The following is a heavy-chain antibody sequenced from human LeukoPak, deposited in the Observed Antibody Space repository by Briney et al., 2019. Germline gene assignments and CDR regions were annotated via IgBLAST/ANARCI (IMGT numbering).Heavy chain of an antibody. J-gene: IGHJ3*02. CDR1: GYTSSGSY. CDR3: ARDRVVVAAPDI. V-gene: IGHV1-46*01. CDR2: INPSGGST. D-gene: IGHD2-15*01. Sequence: ASVKVSCKASGYTSSGSYLHWVRQAPGQGLEWMGIINPSGGSTSYAQKFQGRVTMTRDTSTSTVYMELSSLRSEDTAVYYCARDRVVVAAPDIWGQGTMVTVSS.